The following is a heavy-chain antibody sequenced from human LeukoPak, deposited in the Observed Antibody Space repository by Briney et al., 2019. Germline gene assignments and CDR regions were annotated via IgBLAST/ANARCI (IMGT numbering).Heavy chain of an antibody. D-gene: IGHD4-17*01. CDR1: GYSISSGYY. J-gene: IGHJ4*02. CDR3: ARVYGDFYFDY. Sequence: SESLSLTXTVSGYSISSGYYWGWIRQPPGKRLEWIGSIYHSGSTYYNPSLKSRVTISVDTSKNQFSLKLSSVTAADTAVYYCARVYGDFYFDYWGQGTLVTVSS. V-gene: IGHV4-38-2*02. CDR2: IYHSGST.